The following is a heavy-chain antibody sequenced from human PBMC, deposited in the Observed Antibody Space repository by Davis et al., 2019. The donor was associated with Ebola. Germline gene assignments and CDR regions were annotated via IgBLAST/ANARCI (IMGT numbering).Heavy chain of an antibody. CDR2: IRYDGTNK. V-gene: IGHV3-30*02. CDR1: GFTFSRYG. CDR3: ARDRLPCSSPSCNLGMDV. D-gene: IGHD2-2*01. Sequence: PGGSLRLSCAASGFTFSRYGMFWFRQGPGKGLEWVAFIRYDGTNKLYADSVRGRFTISRDNSKNTLYLQMNSLRAEDTAVYYCARDRLPCSSPSCNLGMDVWCQGTTVTVSS. J-gene: IGHJ6*02.